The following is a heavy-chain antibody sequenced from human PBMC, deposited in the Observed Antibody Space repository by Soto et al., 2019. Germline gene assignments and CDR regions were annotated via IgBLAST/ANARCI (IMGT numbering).Heavy chain of an antibody. V-gene: IGHV3-23*01. CDR2: ISGSGGST. CDR3: ARAPGRAGIILFDY. J-gene: IGHJ4*02. CDR1: GFTFSSYA. D-gene: IGHD3-16*02. Sequence: GGSLRLSCAASGFTFSSYAMSWVRQAPGKGLEWVSAISGSGGSTYYADSVKGRFTISRDNSKNTLYLQMDSLRPEDSAMYFCARAPGRAGIILFDYSGPGPLLTVS.